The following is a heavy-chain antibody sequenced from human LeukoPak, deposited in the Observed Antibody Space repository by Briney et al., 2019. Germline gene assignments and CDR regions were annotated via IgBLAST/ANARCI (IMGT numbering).Heavy chain of an antibody. V-gene: IGHV1-18*01. CDR2: ISAYNGNT. J-gene: IGHJ6*02. Sequence: ASVKVSCKASGYTFTSYGISWVRQAPGQWLEWMGWISAYNGNTNYAQKLQGRVTMTTDTSTSTAYMELRSLRSDDTAVYYCARVGLTGSRYYGMDVWGQGTTVTVSS. CDR3: ARVGLTGSRYYGMDV. D-gene: IGHD1-20*01. CDR1: GYTFTSYG.